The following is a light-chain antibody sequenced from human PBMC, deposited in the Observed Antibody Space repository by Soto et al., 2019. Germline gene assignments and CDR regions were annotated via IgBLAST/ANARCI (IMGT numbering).Light chain of an antibody. J-gene: IGLJ3*02. CDR3: TSFTTTNIWV. Sequence: QSALTQPASVSGSPGQSITISCTGTSSDIGVYNYVSWYQQHPGKAPKLVICEVSNRPSGVSSRFSGSKSGNTASLTISGLRAEDEADYYCTSFTTTNIWVFGGWTKVTVL. CDR1: SSDIGVYNY. V-gene: IGLV2-14*01. CDR2: EVS.